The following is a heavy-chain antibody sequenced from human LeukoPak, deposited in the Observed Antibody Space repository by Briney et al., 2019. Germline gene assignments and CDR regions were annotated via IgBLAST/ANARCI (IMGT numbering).Heavy chain of an antibody. D-gene: IGHD1-1*01. CDR2: INPNSGGT. CDR1: GYTFTGYY. CDR3: AREGTTGTTDPLFYYYYYMDV. V-gene: IGHV1-2*02. J-gene: IGHJ6*03. Sequence: ASVKVSCKASGYTFTGYYMHWVRQAPGQGLEWMGWINPNSGGTNYAQKFQGRVTMTRDTSISTAYMELSRLRSDDTAVYYCAREGTTGTTDPLFYYYYYMDVWGKGTTVTVSS.